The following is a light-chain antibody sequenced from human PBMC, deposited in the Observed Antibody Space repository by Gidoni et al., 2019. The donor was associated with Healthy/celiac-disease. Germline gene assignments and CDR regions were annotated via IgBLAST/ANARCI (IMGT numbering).Light chain of an antibody. V-gene: IGKV3-15*01. Sequence: EIVMTQSPATLSVSPGERATLSCRASQSVSSNLAWYQQKPGQAPRLLIYGASTRATGIPARFSGSGSGTEFTLTISSLQSEDFAVYSCQQYNNWLLTFGGXTKVEIK. CDR2: GAS. J-gene: IGKJ4*01. CDR1: QSVSSN. CDR3: QQYNNWLLT.